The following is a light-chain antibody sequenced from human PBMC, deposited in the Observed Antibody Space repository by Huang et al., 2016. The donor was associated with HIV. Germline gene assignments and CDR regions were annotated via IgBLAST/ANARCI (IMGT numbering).Light chain of an antibody. CDR1: QNINKW. J-gene: IGKJ1*01. CDR3: QQYHDYPWT. Sequence: DIQMTQSPPALSASVGDTVIITCRASQNINKWLAWYQQKPGRATNLLIYKASSLESGVTPRVSGSGSETEFTLTISSLQPDDFATYYCQQYHDYPWTFGQGTKVEIK. V-gene: IGKV1-5*03. CDR2: KAS.